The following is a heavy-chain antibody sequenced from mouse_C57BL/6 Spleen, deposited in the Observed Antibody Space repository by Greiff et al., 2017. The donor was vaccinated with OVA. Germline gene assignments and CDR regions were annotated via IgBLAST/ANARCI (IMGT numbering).Heavy chain of an antibody. CDR1: GYSITSGYY. CDR2: ISYDGSN. CDR3: ASEEVSYYSNYEYYAMDY. D-gene: IGHD2-5*01. Sequence: EVKLLESGPGLVKPSQSLSLTCSVTGYSITSGYYWNWIRQFPGNKLEWMGYISYDGSNNYNPSLKNRISITRDTSKNQFFLKLNSVTTEDTATYYCASEEVSYYSNYEYYAMDYWGQGTSVTVSS. V-gene: IGHV3-6*01. J-gene: IGHJ4*01.